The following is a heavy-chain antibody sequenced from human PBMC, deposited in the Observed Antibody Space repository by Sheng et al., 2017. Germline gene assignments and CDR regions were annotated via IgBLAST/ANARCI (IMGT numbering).Heavy chain of an antibody. CDR2: IWYDGSNK. D-gene: IGHD2-15*01. J-gene: IGHJ6*02. CDR1: GFTFSSYG. Sequence: QVQLVESGGGVVQPGRSLRLSCAASGFTFSSYGMHWVRQAPGKGLEWVAVIWYDGSNKYYADSVKGRFTISRDNSKNTLYLQMNSLRAEDTAVYYCARDLAVVVVAATPGYYYGMDVWGQGTTVTVSS. V-gene: IGHV3-33*01. CDR3: ARDLAVVVVAATPGYYYGMDV.